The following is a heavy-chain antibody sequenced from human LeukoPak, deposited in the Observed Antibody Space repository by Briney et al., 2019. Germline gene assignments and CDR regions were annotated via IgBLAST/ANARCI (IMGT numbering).Heavy chain of an antibody. CDR3: AKSGSFSGSYPYDY. D-gene: IGHD1-26*01. V-gene: IGHV3-23*01. CDR1: GFTFSSYA. CDR2: ISGSGGST. Sequence: PGGSLRLSCAASGFTFSSYAMSWVRQAPGKGLEWVSAISGSGGSTYYADSVKGRFTISRDNSKNTLYLQMNSLRAEDTAVYYCAKSGSFSGSYPYDYWGQGTLVTVSS. J-gene: IGHJ4*02.